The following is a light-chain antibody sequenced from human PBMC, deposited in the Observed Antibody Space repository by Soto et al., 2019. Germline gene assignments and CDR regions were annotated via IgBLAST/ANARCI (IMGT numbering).Light chain of an antibody. CDR3: HQYNSYPRT. CDR2: KAS. Sequence: THMAQSPSTLSASFGDRVAITFRASQTIYSWLAWYQQKPGQAPRLLIHKASTLETGVPSRFSGSGYGSEFTLIISSLQPDDFATYYCHQYNSYPRTFGQGTKVDIK. J-gene: IGKJ1*01. V-gene: IGKV1-5*03. CDR1: QTIYSW.